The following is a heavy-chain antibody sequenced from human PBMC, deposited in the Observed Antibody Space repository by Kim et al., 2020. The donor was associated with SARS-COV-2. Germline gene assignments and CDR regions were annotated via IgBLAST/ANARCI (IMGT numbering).Heavy chain of an antibody. CDR2: INPIGGTT. V-gene: IGHV1-46*01. D-gene: IGHD6-13*01. J-gene: IGHJ5*01. Sequence: ASVKVSCKASGYTFTSYYLHWVRQAPGQGLEWMGMINPIGGTTNNAQKFQGRLTMTRDTSTSTVYMELSTLRSEDTAVYYCSREITATGRGWFDSWGQGTLVTVSS. CDR1: GYTFTSYY. CDR3: SREITATGRGWFDS.